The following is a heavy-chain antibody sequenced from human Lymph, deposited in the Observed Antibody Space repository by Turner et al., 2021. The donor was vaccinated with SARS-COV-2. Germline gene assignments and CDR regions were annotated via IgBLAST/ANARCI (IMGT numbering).Heavy chain of an antibody. CDR3: ARDSSGSGTLDY. CDR2: ISYDGSNK. V-gene: IGHV3-30-3*01. D-gene: IGHD3-10*01. CDR1: GFIFNNYP. J-gene: IGHJ4*02. Sequence: VQLVESGGGVVQPGRSLRLFCAASGFIFNNYPMHWVRQAPGKGREWVAVISYDGSNKYYADSVKGRFTISRDNSKNKLYLQMNSLRAEDTAVYYCARDSSGSGTLDYWGQGTLVTVSS.